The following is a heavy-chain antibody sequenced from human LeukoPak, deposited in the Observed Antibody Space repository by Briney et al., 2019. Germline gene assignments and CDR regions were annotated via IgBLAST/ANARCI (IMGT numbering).Heavy chain of an antibody. CDR2: ISGSGGST. J-gene: IGHJ4*02. CDR3: AKDLRMTTVTYFDY. D-gene: IGHD4-11*01. CDR1: GFTFSGYW. Sequence: GGSLRLSCAASGFTFSGYWMSWVRQAPGKGLEWVSGISGSGGSTYYTDSVKGRFTISRDNSKNTLYLQMNSLRAEDTAVYYCAKDLRMTTVTYFDYWGQGTLVTVSS. V-gene: IGHV3-23*01.